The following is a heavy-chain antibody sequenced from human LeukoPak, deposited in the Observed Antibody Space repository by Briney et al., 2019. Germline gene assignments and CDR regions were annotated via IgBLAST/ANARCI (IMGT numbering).Heavy chain of an antibody. J-gene: IGHJ5*02. V-gene: IGHV1-18*01. CDR2: ISAYNGNT. CDR3: ARDPVHGSNVYIWFDP. CDR1: GYTFTNYG. Sequence: ASVKVSCKASGYTFTNYGISWVRQAPGQGLEWMGWISAYNGNTNYAQKLQSRVTMTTDTSTSTAYMELRSLRSDDTAVYYCARDPVHGSNVYIWFDPWGQGTLVTVSS. D-gene: IGHD1-26*01.